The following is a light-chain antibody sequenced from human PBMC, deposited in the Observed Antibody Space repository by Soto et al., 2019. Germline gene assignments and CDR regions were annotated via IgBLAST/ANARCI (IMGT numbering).Light chain of an antibody. CDR3: QQYGSSPPLT. CDR1: XSGSRSY. V-gene: IGKV3-20*01. J-gene: IGKJ1*01. Sequence: EIVLTQSPGTLSLSPGQRVTLSCRDVXSGSRSYLEWYAQKPGQATRLLIXGAXSRATGIPDRFSGSGSGTDFTLTISRLEPEYVSLYYCQQYGSSPPLTFGQGTKVDIK. CDR2: GAX.